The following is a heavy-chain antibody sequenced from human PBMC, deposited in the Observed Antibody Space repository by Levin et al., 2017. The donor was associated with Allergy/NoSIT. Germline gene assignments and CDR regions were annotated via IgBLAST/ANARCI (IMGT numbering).Heavy chain of an antibody. V-gene: IGHV3-48*01. J-gene: IGHJ6*02. CDR2: IDSGSLAL. Sequence: PGGSLRLSCAGSGFTFDRYAMYWVRQAPGKGLERLSYIDSGSLALYYADSVKGRFTVSRDNAKNSVYLQMNSLTAEDTAVYYCARGRCSYTVCYREYYHGMDIWGLGTTVTVSS. CDR1: GFTFDRYA. D-gene: IGHD2-2*02. CDR3: ARGRCSYTVCYREYYHGMDI.